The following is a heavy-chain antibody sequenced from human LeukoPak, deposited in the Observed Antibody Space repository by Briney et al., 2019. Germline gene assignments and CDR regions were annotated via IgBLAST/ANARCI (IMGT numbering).Heavy chain of an antibody. CDR3: ARVGLVTAILDY. J-gene: IGHJ4*02. D-gene: IGHD2-21*02. V-gene: IGHV4-34*01. CDR1: GGPFSGYY. Sequence: PSETLSLTCAVYGGPFSGYYWSWIRQPPGKGLEWIGEINHSGSTNYNPSLKSRVTISVDTSKNQFSLKLSSVTAADTAVYYCARVGLVTAILDYWGQGTLVTVSS. CDR2: INHSGST.